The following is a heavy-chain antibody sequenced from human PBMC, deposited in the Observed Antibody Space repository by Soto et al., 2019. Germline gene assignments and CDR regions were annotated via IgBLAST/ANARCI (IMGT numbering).Heavy chain of an antibody. CDR3: ARVTIKAVSGPTFDY. CDR2: IRGNGGST. J-gene: IGHJ4*02. D-gene: IGHD7-27*01. V-gene: IGHV3-23*01. Sequence: GGSLRLSCAASGFTFSSYAMSWVRQAPGKGLEWVAAIRGNGGSTYYAESVKGRFTISRDNSKNTLYLQMNSLIPEDTAVYYCARVTIKAVSGPTFDYWGQGTLVTVSS. CDR1: GFTFSSYA.